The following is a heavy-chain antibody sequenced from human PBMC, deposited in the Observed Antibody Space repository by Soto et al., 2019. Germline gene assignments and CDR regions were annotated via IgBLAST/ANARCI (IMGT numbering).Heavy chain of an antibody. CDR2: TYYRSKWYN. J-gene: IGHJ5*02. CDR3: ARDRDYIWGSYRYRGWFDP. CDR1: GDSVSSNSAA. V-gene: IGHV6-1*01. D-gene: IGHD3-16*02. Sequence: QTLSLTCAISGDSVSSNSAAWNWIRQSPSRGLEWLGRTYYRSKWYNDYAVSVKSRITINPDTSKNQFSLQLNSVTPEDTAVYYCARDRDYIWGSYRYRGWFDPWGQGTLVTVSS.